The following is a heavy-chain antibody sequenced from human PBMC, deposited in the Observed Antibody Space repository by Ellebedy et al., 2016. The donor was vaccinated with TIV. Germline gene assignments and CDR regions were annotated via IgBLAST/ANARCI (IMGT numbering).Heavy chain of an antibody. CDR1: GFTFSSYG. V-gene: IGHV3-33*08. Sequence: GESLKISXAASGFTFSSYGMHWVRQAPGKGLEWLAIIWYDGSNKYYAESVKGRFTISRDNSKNTLYLQMKSLRAEDTAVYSCSTDQEWAFDSWGQGTLVTVSS. CDR2: IWYDGSNK. D-gene: IGHD3-3*01. CDR3: STDQEWAFDS. J-gene: IGHJ4*02.